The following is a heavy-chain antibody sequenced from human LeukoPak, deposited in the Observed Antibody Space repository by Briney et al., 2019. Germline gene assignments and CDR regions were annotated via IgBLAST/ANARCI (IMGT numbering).Heavy chain of an antibody. D-gene: IGHD5-18*01. CDR3: AKAMGTPPYNWFDP. V-gene: IGHV3-23*01. Sequence: GSLRLSCAASGFTFSSYAMSWVRQAPGKGLEWVSAISGGGDSTYYADSVEGRFTIFRDNSKNTLFLQMNSLRAEDTAVYYCAKAMGTPPYNWFDPWGQGTLVTVSS. J-gene: IGHJ5*02. CDR2: ISGGGDST. CDR1: GFTFSSYA.